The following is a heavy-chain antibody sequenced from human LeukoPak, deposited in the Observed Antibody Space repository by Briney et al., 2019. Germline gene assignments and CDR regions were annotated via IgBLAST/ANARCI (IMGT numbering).Heavy chain of an antibody. D-gene: IGHD3-22*01. CDR3: ARDGPYDSSGFYFVG. Sequence: ASAKVSCKASGYTFTSYGISWVRQAPGQGLEWMGWISAYNGNTNYAQKFQGRVTMTTDTSTNTAYMELRSLRSDDTAVYYCARDGPYDSSGFYFVGWGQGTLVTVSS. CDR1: GYTFTSYG. J-gene: IGHJ4*02. V-gene: IGHV1-18*01. CDR2: ISAYNGNT.